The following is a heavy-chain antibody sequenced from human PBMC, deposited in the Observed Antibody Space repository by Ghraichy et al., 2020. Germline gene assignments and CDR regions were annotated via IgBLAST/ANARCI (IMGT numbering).Heavy chain of an antibody. CDR2: IYYSGST. J-gene: IGHJ4*02. V-gene: IGHV4-59*01. CDR1: GGSISSYY. CDR3: ARLVGPSGGSYFDY. Sequence: SETLSLTCTVSGGSISSYYWSWIRQPPGKGLEWIGYIYYSGSTNYNPSLKSRVTISVDTSKNQFSLKLSSVTAADTAVYYCARLVGPSGGSYFDYWGQGTLVTVSS. D-gene: IGHD3-10*01.